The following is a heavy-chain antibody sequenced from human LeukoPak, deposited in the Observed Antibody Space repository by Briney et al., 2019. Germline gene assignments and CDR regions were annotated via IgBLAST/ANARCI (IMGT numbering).Heavy chain of an antibody. J-gene: IGHJ4*02. D-gene: IGHD3-16*02. Sequence: ASVKVSCKASGYTFTSYYMHWVRQAPGQGLEGMGIINPSGGSTSYAQKFQGRVTMTRVTSTRTAYMALSSVISEDTAVYYCAREGFYDYVWGSYRYIDYWGQGTLVTVSS. CDR2: INPSGGST. V-gene: IGHV1-46*01. CDR1: GYTFTSYY. CDR3: AREGFYDYVWGSYRYIDY.